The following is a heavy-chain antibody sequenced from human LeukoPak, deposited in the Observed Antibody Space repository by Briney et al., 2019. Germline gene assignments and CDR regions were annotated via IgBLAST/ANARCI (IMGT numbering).Heavy chain of an antibody. CDR2: IYTSGST. CDR3: ARHCSSTSCYRD. Sequence: ASETLSLTCTVSGGSISSYYWSWIRQPPGKGLEWIGYIYTSGSTNYNPSLKSRVTISVDTSKNQFSLKLSSVTAADTAVYYCARHCSSTSCYRDWGQGTLATVSS. V-gene: IGHV4-4*09. D-gene: IGHD2-2*01. J-gene: IGHJ4*02. CDR1: GGSISSYY.